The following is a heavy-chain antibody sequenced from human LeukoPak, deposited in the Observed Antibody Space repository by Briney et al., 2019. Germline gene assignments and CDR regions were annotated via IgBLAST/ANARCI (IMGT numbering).Heavy chain of an antibody. CDR1: GGTFSSYA. D-gene: IGHD3-3*01. J-gene: IGHJ6*03. Sequence: SVKVSCKASGGTFSSYAISWVRQAPGQGLEWMGGIIPIFGTANYAQKFQGRVTITADESTSTVYMELSSLRSEDTAVYYCARGKGIFGVVISYYYYYYMDVWGKGTTVTVSS. CDR3: ARGKGIFGVVISYYYYYYMDV. V-gene: IGHV1-69*13. CDR2: IIPIFGTA.